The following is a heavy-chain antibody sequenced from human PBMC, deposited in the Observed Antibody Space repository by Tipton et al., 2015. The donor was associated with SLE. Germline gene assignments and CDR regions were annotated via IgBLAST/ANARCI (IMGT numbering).Heavy chain of an antibody. CDR2: IYYSGST. CDR3: ACDTQGEFDY. Sequence: TLSLTCTVSGGSIRSSSYYWGWIRQPPGKGLEWIGSIYYSGSTYYNPSLKSRVTISVDTSKNQFSLKLSSVTAADTAVYYCACDTQGEFDYWGQGTLVTVSS. J-gene: IGHJ4*02. D-gene: IGHD3-16*01. V-gene: IGHV4-39*01. CDR1: GGSIRSSSYY.